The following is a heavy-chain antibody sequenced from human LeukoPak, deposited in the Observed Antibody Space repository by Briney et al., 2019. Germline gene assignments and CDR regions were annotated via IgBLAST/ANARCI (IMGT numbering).Heavy chain of an antibody. V-gene: IGHV3-30-3*01. D-gene: IGHD1-1*01. Sequence: GGSLRLSCAASGFTFSSYAMHWVRQAPGKGLEWVAVISYDGSNKYYADSVKGRFTISRDNSKNTLYLQMNSLRAEDTAVYYCATAGTTVFDYWGQGTLVTVSS. CDR3: ATAGTTVFDY. CDR2: ISYDGSNK. J-gene: IGHJ4*02. CDR1: GFTFSSYA.